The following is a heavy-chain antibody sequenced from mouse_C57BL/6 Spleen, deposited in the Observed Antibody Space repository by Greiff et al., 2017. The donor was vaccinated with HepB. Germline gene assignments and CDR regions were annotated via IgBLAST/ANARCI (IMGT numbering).Heavy chain of an antibody. CDR3: ARWGYYGSSYVFAY. Sequence: VQLQQPGAELVMPGASVKLSCKASGYTFTSYWMHWVKQRPGQGLEWIGEIDPSDSYTNYNQKFKGKSTLPVDKSSSTAYMQLSSLTSEDSAVYYCARWGYYGSSYVFAYWGQGTLVTVSA. V-gene: IGHV1-69*01. CDR1: GYTFTSYW. D-gene: IGHD1-1*01. CDR2: IDPSDSYT. J-gene: IGHJ3*01.